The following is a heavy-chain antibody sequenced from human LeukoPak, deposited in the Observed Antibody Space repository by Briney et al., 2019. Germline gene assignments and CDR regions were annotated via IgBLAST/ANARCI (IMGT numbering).Heavy chain of an antibody. CDR2: IYYSGST. J-gene: IGHJ3*02. V-gene: IGHV4-31*03. D-gene: IGHD2-2*02. CDR3: AGGAGYCSSTSCYRNAFDI. Sequence: PSETLSLTCTVSGGSISSGGYYWSWIRQHPGKGLEWIGYIYYSGSTYYNPSLKSRVTISVDTPKNQFSLRLSSVTAADTAVYYCAGGAGYCSSTSCYRNAFDIWGQGTMVPVSS. CDR1: GGSISSGGYY.